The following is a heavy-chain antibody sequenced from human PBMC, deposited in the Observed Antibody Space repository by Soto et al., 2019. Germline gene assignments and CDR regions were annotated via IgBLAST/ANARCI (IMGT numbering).Heavy chain of an antibody. Sequence: ASVKVSCKASGGTFSSYTISWVRQAPGQGLEWMGRIIPILGIANYAQKFQGRVTITADESTSTAYMELSSLRSEDTAVYYCAREIMGATASFDYWGRGTLVTVSS. CDR3: AREIMGATASFDY. J-gene: IGHJ4*02. V-gene: IGHV1-69*02. CDR2: IIPILGIA. CDR1: GGTFSSYT. D-gene: IGHD1-26*01.